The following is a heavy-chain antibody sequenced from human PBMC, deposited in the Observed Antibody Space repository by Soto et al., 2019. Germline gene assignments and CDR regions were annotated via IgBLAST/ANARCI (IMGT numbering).Heavy chain of an antibody. D-gene: IGHD6-19*01. CDR1: GGSISSYY. V-gene: IGHV4-59*01. Sequence: PSETLSLTCTVSGGSISSYYWSWIRQPPGKGLEWIGYIYYSGSTNYNPSLKSRVTISVDTSKNQFSLKLSSVTAADTAVYYCARVLIAGSGWPHFDYWGQGTLVTVSS. CDR2: IYYSGST. CDR3: ARVLIAGSGWPHFDY. J-gene: IGHJ4*02.